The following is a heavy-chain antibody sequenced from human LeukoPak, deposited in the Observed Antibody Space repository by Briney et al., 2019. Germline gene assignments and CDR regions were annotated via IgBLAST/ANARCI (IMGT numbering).Heavy chain of an antibody. D-gene: IGHD6-19*01. J-gene: IGHJ4*02. CDR2: ISSSSSYA. CDR3: AKDRIAVARYFDY. Sequence: GALRLSCAASGFTFSDYYMSWIRQAPGKGLEWVSYISSSSSYANYADSVKGRFTISRDNSKNTLYLQMNSLRAEDTAVYYCAKDRIAVARYFDYWGQGTLVTVSS. V-gene: IGHV3-11*06. CDR1: GFTFSDYY.